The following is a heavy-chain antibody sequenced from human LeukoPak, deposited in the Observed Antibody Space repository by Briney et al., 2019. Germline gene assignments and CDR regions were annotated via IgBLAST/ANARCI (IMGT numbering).Heavy chain of an antibody. V-gene: IGHV4-34*01. D-gene: IGHD2-2*02. CDR1: GGSFSGYY. CDR3: ARGRGYCSSTSCYKAPTYYYYYYGMDV. CDR2: INHSGST. J-gene: IGHJ6*02. Sequence: SETLSLTCAVYGGSFSGYYWSWIRQSPGKGLGWIGEINHSGSTNYNPPLKSRVTISVDTSKNQFSLKLSSVTAADTAVYYCARGRGYCSSTSCYKAPTYYYYYYGMDVWGQGTTVTVSS.